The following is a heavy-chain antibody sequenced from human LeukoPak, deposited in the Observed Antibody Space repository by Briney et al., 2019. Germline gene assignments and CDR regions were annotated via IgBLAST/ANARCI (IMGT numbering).Heavy chain of an antibody. D-gene: IGHD3-22*01. CDR3: AMEGYYDSSAMSSI. J-gene: IGHJ3*02. Sequence: SETLSLTCTVSGRSISSSSYYWGWIRQPPGKGLEWIGSIYYSGSTYYNPSLKSRVTISVDTSKNQFSLKLSSVTAADTAVYYCAMEGYYDSSAMSSIWGQGTMVTVSS. V-gene: IGHV4-39*07. CDR2: IYYSGST. CDR1: GRSISSSSYY.